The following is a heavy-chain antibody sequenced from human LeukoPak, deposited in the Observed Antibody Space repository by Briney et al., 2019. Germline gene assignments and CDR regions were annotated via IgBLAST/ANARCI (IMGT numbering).Heavy chain of an antibody. V-gene: IGHV3-49*03. Sequence: PGGSLRLSCTASGFTFGDYAISWFRQAPGKGLEWVGFIRSKAYGGITEYAASVKGRFTISRDDSKSIAYLQMNSLKTKDTAVYYCTRPFYDSSGYYGYWGQGTLVTVSS. CDR2: IRSKAYGGIT. J-gene: IGHJ4*02. CDR3: TRPFYDSSGYYGY. CDR1: GFTFGDYA. D-gene: IGHD3-22*01.